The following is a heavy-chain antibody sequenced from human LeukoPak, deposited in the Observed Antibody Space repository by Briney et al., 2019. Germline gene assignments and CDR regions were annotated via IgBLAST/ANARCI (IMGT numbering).Heavy chain of an antibody. Sequence: ASVKVSCKASGYTFTSYDFSWVRQAPGQGLEWMGWISAYNGNTNYAQKLQGRVTMTTDTSTSTAYMELRSLRSDDTAVYYCARQGYGGNPQGAADYWGQGTLVTVSS. D-gene: IGHD4-23*01. J-gene: IGHJ4*02. V-gene: IGHV1-18*01. CDR1: GYTFTSYD. CDR3: ARQGYGGNPQGAADY. CDR2: ISAYNGNT.